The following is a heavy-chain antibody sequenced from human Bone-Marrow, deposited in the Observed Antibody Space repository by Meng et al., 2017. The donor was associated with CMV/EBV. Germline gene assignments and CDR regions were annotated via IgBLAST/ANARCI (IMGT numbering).Heavy chain of an antibody. CDR3: ARRRTIFGVEYYYGMDV. CDR1: GFTFSSYS. CDR2: IYSGGST. J-gene: IGHJ6*02. Sequence: GESLKISCAASGFTFSSYSMNWVRQAPGKGLEWVSVIYSGGSTYYADSVKGRFTISRDNSKNTLYLQMNSLRAEDTAVYYCARRRTIFGVEYYYGMDVWGQGTMVTVSS. D-gene: IGHD3-3*01. V-gene: IGHV3-66*02.